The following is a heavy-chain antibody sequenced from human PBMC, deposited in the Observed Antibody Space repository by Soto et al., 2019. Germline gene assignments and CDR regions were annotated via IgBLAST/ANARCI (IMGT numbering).Heavy chain of an antibody. D-gene: IGHD1-1*01. J-gene: IGHJ4*02. V-gene: IGHV3-74*01. Sequence: GGSLRLSCAASGFTFSSYWMHWVRQAPGKGLVWVSRINSDGSSTSYADSVKGRFTISRDNAKNTLYLQMNSLRAEDTAVYYSAKLVSWDPYYFDYWGQGTLVTVSS. CDR3: AKLVSWDPYYFDY. CDR1: GFTFSSYW. CDR2: INSDGSST.